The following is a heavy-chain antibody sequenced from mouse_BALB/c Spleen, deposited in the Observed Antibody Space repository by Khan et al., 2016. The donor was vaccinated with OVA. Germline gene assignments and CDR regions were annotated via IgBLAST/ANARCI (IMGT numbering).Heavy chain of an antibody. CDR1: GYTFINYW. CDR2: INPSTGYT. D-gene: IGHD1-1*01. V-gene: IGHV1-7*01. CDR3: ARRGLRWDFDY. J-gene: IGHJ2*01. Sequence: QVQLQQSGAELAKPGASVKMSCKASGYTFINYWILWIKQRPGQGLEWIGYINPSTGYTEYNQNFKVKATLTADKSSSTAYMQLSSLTSEDSTVYYCARRGLRWDFDYWGQGTTLTVSS.